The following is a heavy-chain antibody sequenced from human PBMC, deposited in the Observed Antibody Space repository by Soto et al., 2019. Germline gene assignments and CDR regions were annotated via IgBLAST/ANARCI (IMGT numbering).Heavy chain of an antibody. CDR1: GFTLSGHG. D-gene: IGHD5-18*01. CDR2: VSYDGGTK. Sequence: GGSLRLSCAASGFTLSGHGMQWVRQAPGKGLEWVAVVSYDGGTKYYADSVKGRFTISRDNSKNTLYLQMNSLRAEDTAVYYCVKEFGVAGSSYESFFDYWGQGTLVTVSS. CDR3: VKEFGVAGSSYESFFDY. J-gene: IGHJ4*02. V-gene: IGHV3-30*18.